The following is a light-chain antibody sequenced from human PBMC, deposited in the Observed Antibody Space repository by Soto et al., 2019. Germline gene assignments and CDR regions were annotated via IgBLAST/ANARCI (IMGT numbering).Light chain of an antibody. V-gene: IGKV1-5*03. CDR1: QSISSW. CDR2: KSS. CDR3: HQYNSYST. J-gene: IGKJ1*01. Sequence: DIQMTQSPSTLSASVGDRVTITCRASQSISSWLAWYQQKPGKAPKLLIYKSSSLESGVPSRFSGSGSGTEFTLTISSLQPDDFATYYCHQYNSYSTFGHGTKGEIK.